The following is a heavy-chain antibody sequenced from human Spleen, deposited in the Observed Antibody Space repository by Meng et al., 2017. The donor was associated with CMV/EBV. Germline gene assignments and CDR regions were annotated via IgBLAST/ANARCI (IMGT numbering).Heavy chain of an antibody. CDR1: GYTFTTYG. CDR2: ISADTVNI. Sequence: ASVKVSCKASGYTFTTYGVTWVRQAPGQGLEWMGWISADTVNINYAQKFQGRVTLTTDTSTTTAYMELSSLRSEDTAVYYCARALPTAMVLSMDVWGQGTTVTVSS. J-gene: IGHJ6*02. CDR3: ARALPTAMVLSMDV. D-gene: IGHD5-18*01. V-gene: IGHV1-18*01.